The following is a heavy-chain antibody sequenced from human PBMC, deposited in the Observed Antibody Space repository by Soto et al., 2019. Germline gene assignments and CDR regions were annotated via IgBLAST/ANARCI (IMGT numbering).Heavy chain of an antibody. CDR2: IYYSGST. J-gene: IGHJ6*02. Sequence: SETLSLTCTVSGGSISSYYWSWIRQPPGKGLEWIGYIYYSGSTNYNPSLKSRVTISVDTSKNQFSLKLSSVTAADTAVYYCARFKGSYYYYYGMDVWGQGTTVTVSS. CDR3: ARFKGSYYYYYGMDV. CDR1: GGSISSYY. D-gene: IGHD2-15*01. V-gene: IGHV4-59*01.